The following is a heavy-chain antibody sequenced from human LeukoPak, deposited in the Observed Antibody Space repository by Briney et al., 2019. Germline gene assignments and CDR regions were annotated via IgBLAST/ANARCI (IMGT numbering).Heavy chain of an antibody. D-gene: IGHD1-14*01. J-gene: IGHJ4*02. CDR2: IYYSRST. V-gene: IGHV4-59*08. CDR3: ARRDHTYFDY. CDR1: GGSISSYY. Sequence: PSETLSLTCTVSGGSISSYYWSWIRQPPGKGLEWIGYIYYSRSTNYNPSLKSLVSISVDTSKNQFSLTLSSVTGADTAVYYCARRDHTYFDYWGQGILVTVSS.